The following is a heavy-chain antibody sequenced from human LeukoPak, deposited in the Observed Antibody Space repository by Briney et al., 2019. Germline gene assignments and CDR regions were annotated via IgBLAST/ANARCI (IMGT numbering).Heavy chain of an antibody. Sequence: PGGSLRLSCAASGFSFSRAWMSWVRQAPGKGLEWVSSISSSSSYIYYADSVKGRFTISRDNAKNSLYLQMNSLRAEDTAVYYCARDGGYYDSSGYSIRAFDIWGQGTMVTVSS. D-gene: IGHD3-22*01. CDR3: ARDGGYYDSSGYSIRAFDI. CDR1: GFSFSRAW. CDR2: ISSSSSYI. V-gene: IGHV3-21*01. J-gene: IGHJ3*02.